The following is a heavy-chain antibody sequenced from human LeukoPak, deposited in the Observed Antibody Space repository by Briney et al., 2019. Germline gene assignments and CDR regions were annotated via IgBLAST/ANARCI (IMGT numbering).Heavy chain of an antibody. CDR1: GFTVSSNY. CDR3: ARGLRRYYYDSSGYYPTDY. Sequence: PGGSLRLSCAASGFTVSSNYMSWVRQAPGKGLEWASVIYSGGSTYYADSVKGRFTISRDNSKNTLYLQMNSLRAEDTAVYYCARGLRRYYYDSSGYYPTDYWGQGTLVTVSS. CDR2: IYSGGST. V-gene: IGHV3-66*01. J-gene: IGHJ4*02. D-gene: IGHD3-22*01.